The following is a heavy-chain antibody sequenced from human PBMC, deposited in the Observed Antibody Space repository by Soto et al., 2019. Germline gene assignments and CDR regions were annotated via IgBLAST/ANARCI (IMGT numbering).Heavy chain of an antibody. J-gene: IGHJ4*02. CDR1: GFSLSGYG. CDR3: VQTTGWPGFDF. Sequence: PGGSLRLSCEVSGFSLSGYGMHWVRQAPGKGLEWVAVIWYDGTTKNYADSVKGRFTISRDSSKNTVYLQMDSLKVEDTAVYYCVQTTGWPGFDFWGQGTLVTVSS. V-gene: IGHV3-33*01. D-gene: IGHD6-19*01. CDR2: IWYDGTTK.